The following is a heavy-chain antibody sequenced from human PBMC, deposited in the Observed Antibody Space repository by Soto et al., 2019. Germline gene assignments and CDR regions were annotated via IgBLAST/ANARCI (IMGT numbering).Heavy chain of an antibody. D-gene: IGHD6-6*01. Sequence: PSETLSLTCTVSGGSISSYYWSWIRQPPGKGLEWIGYIYYSGSTNYNPSLKSRVTISVDTSKNRFSLKLSSVTAADTAVYYCARSSIAARAAFDIWGQGTMVTVSS. CDR2: IYYSGST. CDR1: GGSISSYY. V-gene: IGHV4-59*01. J-gene: IGHJ3*02. CDR3: ARSSIAARAAFDI.